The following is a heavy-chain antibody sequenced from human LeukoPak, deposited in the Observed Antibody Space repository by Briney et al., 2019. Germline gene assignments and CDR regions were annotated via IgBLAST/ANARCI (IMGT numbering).Heavy chain of an antibody. CDR1: GFTFSNYW. J-gene: IGHJ4*02. V-gene: IGHV3-66*02. D-gene: IGHD2-2*02. CDR3: ARLPGYCSSNSCYKMTIPFDY. Sequence: GGSLRLSCAASGFTFSNYWVHWVRQVPGKGLEWVSVIYSGGSTYYADSVKGRFTISRDNSKNTLYLQMNSLRAEDTAVYYCARLPGYCSSNSCYKMTIPFDYWGQGTLVTVSS. CDR2: IYSGGST.